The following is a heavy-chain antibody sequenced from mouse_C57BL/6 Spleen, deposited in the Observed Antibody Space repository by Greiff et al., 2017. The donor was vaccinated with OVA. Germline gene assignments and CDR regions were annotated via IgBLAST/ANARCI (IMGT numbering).Heavy chain of an antibody. D-gene: IGHD4-1*01. CDR2: ISSGSSTI. CDR1: GFTFSDYG. Sequence: EVMLVESGGGLVKPGGSLKLSCAASGFTFSDYGMHWVRQAPEQGLAWVAYISSGSSTIYYADTVKGRFTISRDNAKNTLFLQMTSLMSEDTAMYYCARSLGRNWYFDVWGTGTTVTVSS. V-gene: IGHV5-17*01. J-gene: IGHJ1*03. CDR3: ARSLGRNWYFDV.